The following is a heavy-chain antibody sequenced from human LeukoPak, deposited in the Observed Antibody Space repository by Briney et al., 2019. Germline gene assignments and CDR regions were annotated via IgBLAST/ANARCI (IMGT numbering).Heavy chain of an antibody. J-gene: IGHJ4*02. Sequence: AASVKVSCKASGGTFSSYAISWVRQAPGQGLEWMGWISGYNGNTNYAQKLQGRVTMTTDTSTSTAYMELRSLISDDTAIYYCARQVDTTMALPDYWGQGTLVTVSS. D-gene: IGHD5-18*01. CDR1: GGTFSSYA. V-gene: IGHV1-18*01. CDR2: ISGYNGNT. CDR3: ARQVDTTMALPDY.